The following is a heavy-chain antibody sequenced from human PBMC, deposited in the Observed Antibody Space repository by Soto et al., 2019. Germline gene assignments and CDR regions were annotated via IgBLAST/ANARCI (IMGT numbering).Heavy chain of an antibody. D-gene: IGHD3-3*01. V-gene: IGHV3-23*01. CDR1: GFTFSSYA. J-gene: IGHJ4*02. CDR2: ISGSGGST. CDR3: AKTGTIFGVVTAFDY. Sequence: GGSLRLSCAASGFTFSSYAMSWVRQAPGKGLEWVSAISGSGGSTYYADSVKGRFTISRDNSKNTLYLQMNSQRAEDTAVYYCAKTGTIFGVVTAFDYWGQGTVVTVSS.